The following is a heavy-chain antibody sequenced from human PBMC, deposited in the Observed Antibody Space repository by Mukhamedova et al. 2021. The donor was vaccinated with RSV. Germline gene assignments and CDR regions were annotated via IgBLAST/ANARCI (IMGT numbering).Heavy chain of an antibody. CDR3: ARPHYDSSGTYYFDY. J-gene: IGHJ4*02. Sequence: QWYQRRVTITADESMSTAYMELSSLRSEDTAVYYCARPHYDSSGTYYFDYWGQGTLVTVSS. D-gene: IGHD3-22*01. V-gene: IGHV1-69*01.